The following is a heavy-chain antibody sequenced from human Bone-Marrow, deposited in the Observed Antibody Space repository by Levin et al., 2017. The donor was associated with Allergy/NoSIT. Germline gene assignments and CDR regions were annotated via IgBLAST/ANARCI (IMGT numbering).Heavy chain of an antibody. D-gene: IGHD5-24*01. CDR2: IYYSGST. Sequence: SETLSLTCTVSGGSISSYYWSWIRQPPGKGLEWIGYIYYSGSTNYNPSLKSRVTISVDTSKNQFSLKLSSVTAADTAVYYCAGSDIGMATGRSRYCDYWGQGTLVTVSS. J-gene: IGHJ4*02. CDR3: AGSDIGMATGRSRYCDY. CDR1: GGSISSYY. V-gene: IGHV4-59*08.